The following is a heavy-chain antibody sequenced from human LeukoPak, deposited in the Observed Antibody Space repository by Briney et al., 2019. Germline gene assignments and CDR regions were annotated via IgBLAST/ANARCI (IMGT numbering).Heavy chain of an antibody. J-gene: IGHJ4*02. CDR3: ARESTTVAGTFDY. CDR2: INHSGST. D-gene: IGHD6-19*01. V-gene: IGHV4-34*01. Sequence: SVTLSLTCAVYGGSFSGYYWSWIRQPPGKGVEWIGEINHSGSTNYNPSLKSRVTISVDMSKNQFSLKLSSVTAADTAMYYCARESTTVAGTFDYWGQGTLVTVSS. CDR1: GGSFSGYY.